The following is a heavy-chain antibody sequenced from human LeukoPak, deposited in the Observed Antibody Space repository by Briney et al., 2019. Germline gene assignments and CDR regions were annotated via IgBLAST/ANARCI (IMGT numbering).Heavy chain of an antibody. J-gene: IGHJ4*02. CDR2: INSDGSSA. Sequence: RGSLRLSCAASGFTFSSYWMHWVRHAPGKGLGWVSLINSDGSSAIYADSVKGRFTCSRDNAKNTLYLQMNSLRAEDTAVYYCVRDKFGTLIYGSSCFDSWGQGTLVTVSS. V-gene: IGHV3-74*01. CDR3: VRDKFGTLIYGSSCFDS. CDR1: GFTFSSYW. D-gene: IGHD6-6*01.